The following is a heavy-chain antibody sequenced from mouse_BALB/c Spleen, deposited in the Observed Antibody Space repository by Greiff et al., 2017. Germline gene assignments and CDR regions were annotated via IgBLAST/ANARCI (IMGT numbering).Heavy chain of an antibody. V-gene: IGHV3-2*02. CDR1: GYSITSDYA. J-gene: IGHJ4*01. CDR2: ISYSGST. CDR3: ARGMDY. Sequence: EVQRVESGPGLVKPSQSLSLTCTVTGYSITSDYAWNWIRQFPGNKLEWMGYISYSGSTSYNPSLKSRISITRDTSKNQFFLQLNSVTTEDTATYYCARGMDYWGQGTSVTVSS.